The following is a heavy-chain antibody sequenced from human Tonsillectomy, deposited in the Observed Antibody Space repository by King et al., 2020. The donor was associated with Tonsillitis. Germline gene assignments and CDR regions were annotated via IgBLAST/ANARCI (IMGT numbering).Heavy chain of an antibody. V-gene: IGHV5-51*01. CDR1: GYSFTSNW. D-gene: IGHD1-20*01. CDR3: ARQITGTFDAFDI. Sequence: QLVQSGAEVKKAGESLKISCKGSGYSFTSNWIAWVRQMPGKGLEWMGIIYPGDSDTRYNPSFHGQVPISVDKSISTAYLQWSSLKASDTAMYYGARQITGTFDAFDIWGQGTRVTVSS. J-gene: IGHJ3*02. CDR2: IYPGDSDT.